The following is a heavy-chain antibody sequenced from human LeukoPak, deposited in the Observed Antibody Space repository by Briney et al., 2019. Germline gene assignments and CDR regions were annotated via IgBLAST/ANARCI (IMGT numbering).Heavy chain of an antibody. D-gene: IGHD4/OR15-4a*01. CDR3: ARNGAASYAFDI. CDR2: IYYSGST. V-gene: IGHV4-39*01. Sequence: PETLSLTCTVSGGSISSSSYYWGWIRQPPGKGLEWIGSIYYSGSTYYNPYLKSRVTISVDTSKNQFSLKLSSVTAADTAVYYCARNGAASYAFDIWGRGTMVTVSS. CDR1: GGSISSSSYY. J-gene: IGHJ3*02.